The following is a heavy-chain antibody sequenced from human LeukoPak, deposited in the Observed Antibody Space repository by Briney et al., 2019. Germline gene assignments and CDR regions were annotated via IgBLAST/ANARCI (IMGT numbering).Heavy chain of an antibody. V-gene: IGHV3-23*01. CDR3: ARDVLDSSGYSEYYYYGMDV. CDR2: ISGSDGTT. CDR1: GYPFSNFA. D-gene: IGHD3-22*01. Sequence: TGGSLRLSCEGSGYPFSNFAMSWIRQGPGKGLEWVADISGSDGTTCYADSVKGRFTISRDNSKNTLYLQMNSLRAEDTAVYYCARDVLDSSGYSEYYYYGMDVWGQGTTVTVSS. J-gene: IGHJ6*02.